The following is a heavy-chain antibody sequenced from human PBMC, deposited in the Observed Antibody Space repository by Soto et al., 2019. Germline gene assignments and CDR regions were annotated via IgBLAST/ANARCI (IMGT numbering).Heavy chain of an antibody. Sequence: GGSLRLSCAASGFFFSAYWMSWVRQAPGKGLEWIGRTRNKANSYTTEYAASVKGRFTISRDDSKDSPYLQMSSLKTEDTAVYYCARNNGLNRYFDLWGRGTLVTVSS. CDR2: TRNKANSYTT. V-gene: IGHV3-72*01. J-gene: IGHJ2*01. CDR1: GFFFSAYW. D-gene: IGHD1-20*01. CDR3: ARNNGLNRYFDL.